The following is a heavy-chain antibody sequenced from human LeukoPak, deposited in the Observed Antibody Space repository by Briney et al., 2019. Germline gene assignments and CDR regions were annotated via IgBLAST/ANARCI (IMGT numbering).Heavy chain of an antibody. CDR2: IIPIFGTA. CDR3: ARGGGSYREDAFDI. J-gene: IGHJ3*02. Sequence: SVRVSCKASGGTFSSYAISWVRQAPGQGLEWMGGIIPIFGTANYAQKFQGRVTITADESTSTAYMELSSLRSEDTAVYYCARGGGSYREDAFDIWGQGTMVTVSS. V-gene: IGHV1-69*13. CDR1: GGTFSSYA. D-gene: IGHD1-26*01.